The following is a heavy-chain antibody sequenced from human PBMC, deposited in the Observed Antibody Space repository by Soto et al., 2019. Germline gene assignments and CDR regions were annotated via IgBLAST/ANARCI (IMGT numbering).Heavy chain of an antibody. D-gene: IGHD5-18*01. CDR3: ARTRIEDTAMVYYYYGMDV. CDR1: GGSFSGYY. CDR2: INHSGST. V-gene: IGHV4-34*01. Sequence: SATLSLTCAVYGGSFSGYYWSWIRQPPGKGLEWIGEINHSGSTNYNPSLKSRVTISVDTSKNQFSLKLSSVTAADTAVYYCARTRIEDTAMVYYYYGMDVWGQGTTVTVSS. J-gene: IGHJ6*02.